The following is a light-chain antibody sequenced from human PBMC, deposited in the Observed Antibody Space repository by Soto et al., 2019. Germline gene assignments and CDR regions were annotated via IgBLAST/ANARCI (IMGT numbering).Light chain of an antibody. CDR2: YDS. V-gene: IGLV3-21*04. CDR1: NIGSKS. CDR3: RVWDSSSEQRGVV. J-gene: IGLJ2*01. Sequence: SYELTQPPSVSVATGKTARITCGGNNIGSKSVHWYQQKPGQAPVLVIYYDSDRPSGIPERFSGSNSGNTATLTIIRVEAGDEADYYCRVWDSSSEQRGVVFGGGTKLTV.